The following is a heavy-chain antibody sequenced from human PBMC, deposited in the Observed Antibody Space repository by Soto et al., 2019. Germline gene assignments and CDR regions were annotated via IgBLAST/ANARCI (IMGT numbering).Heavy chain of an antibody. J-gene: IGHJ6*02. V-gene: IGHV3-74*01. CDR1: GFSFKIYW. D-gene: IGHD6-6*01. CDR3: ATPYSTSGRGAMDV. Sequence: LRRSCEGSGFSFKIYWMHWVRQAPGEGLVWVSRINSDGTYTDYADSVKGRFAVSRDNAKNKVYLQMKSLRAEDTAVYYCATPYSTSGRGAMDVWGQGTTVTVSS. CDR2: INSDGTYT.